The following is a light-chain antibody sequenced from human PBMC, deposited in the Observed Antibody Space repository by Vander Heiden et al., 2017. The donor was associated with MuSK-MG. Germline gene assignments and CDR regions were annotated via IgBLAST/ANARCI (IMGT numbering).Light chain of an antibody. Sequence: QLTQSPSSLSASVGDRVTITCQASQDISNYLNWYQQKPGKAPKLLIYDASNLETGVPSRFSGSGSGTDFTFTISSLQPEDFATYYCQQDDNTPLTFGGGTKVEIK. CDR2: DAS. J-gene: IGKJ4*01. CDR1: QDISNY. V-gene: IGKV1-33*01. CDR3: QQDDNTPLT.